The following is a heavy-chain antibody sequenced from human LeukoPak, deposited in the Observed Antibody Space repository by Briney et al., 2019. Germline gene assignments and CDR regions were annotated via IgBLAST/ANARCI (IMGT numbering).Heavy chain of an antibody. V-gene: IGHV6-1*01. D-gene: IGHD6-19*01. CDR2: TFYRSKWYN. Sequence: KPSQTLSLTCAISGDSVSSNSAAWNWIRQSPSRGLEWLGRTFYRSKWYNDYAVSVKSRININPDTSKNQFSLQLNSVTPEDTAVYYCAGGGIAVDGTGYFDYWGQGTLVTVSS. J-gene: IGHJ4*02. CDR1: GDSVSSNSAA. CDR3: AGGGIAVDGTGYFDY.